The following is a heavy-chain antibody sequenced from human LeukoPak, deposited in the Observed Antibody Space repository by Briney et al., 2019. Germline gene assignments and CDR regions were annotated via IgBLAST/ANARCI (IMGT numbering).Heavy chain of an antibody. D-gene: IGHD4-17*01. J-gene: IGHJ4*02. CDR2: INHSGST. Sequence: SETLSLTCAVYGGSFSGYYWSWIRQPPGKGLEWIGEINHSGSTNYNPSLKSRVTISVDKSKNQFSLKLSSVTAADTAVYYCSSDYGDSAVGDYWGQGTLVTVSS. CDR3: SSDYGDSAVGDY. V-gene: IGHV4-34*01. CDR1: GGSFSGYY.